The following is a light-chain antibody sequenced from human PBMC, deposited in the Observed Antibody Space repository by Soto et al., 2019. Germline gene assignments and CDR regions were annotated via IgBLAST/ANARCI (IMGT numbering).Light chain of an antibody. Sequence: NVLPQSPAPLSLSPGGRAPLPCRASQSVGSSLAWSQQKRGQAPRLLIHGASTRATGIPARFSGSGSGTEFTLTISSLQSEDFAVYYCQQYNNWLSFGGGTKVDIK. J-gene: IGKJ4*01. CDR2: GAS. V-gene: IGKV3-15*01. CDR1: QSVGSS. CDR3: QQYNNWLS.